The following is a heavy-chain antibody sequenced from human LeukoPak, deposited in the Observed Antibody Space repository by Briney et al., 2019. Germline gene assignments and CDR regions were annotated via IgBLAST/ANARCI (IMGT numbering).Heavy chain of an antibody. Sequence: GGSLRLSCAASGFTFSSHRMNWVRQAPGKGLEWVADISGSSDDIHYADSVTGRFTISRDNAKNSVYLQMNSLRVEDTAVYYCARDSARYGYYMDVWGKGTTVTVSS. V-gene: IGHV3-48*01. D-gene: IGHD1-26*01. CDR3: ARDSARYGYYMDV. CDR1: GFTFSSHR. J-gene: IGHJ6*04. CDR2: ISGSSDDI.